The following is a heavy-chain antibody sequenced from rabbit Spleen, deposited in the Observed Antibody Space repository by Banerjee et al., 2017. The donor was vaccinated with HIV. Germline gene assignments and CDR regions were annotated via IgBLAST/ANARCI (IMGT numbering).Heavy chain of an antibody. J-gene: IGHJ6*01. D-gene: IGHD8-1*01. CDR1: GFSFSSNW. CDR3: ARDTGSSFSSYGMDL. V-gene: IGHV1S45*01. Sequence: QEQLEESGGDLVKPEGSLTLTCAASGFSFSSNWIYWVRQAPGKGLEWISCIGTGSGTTYYARWAKGRFTISKTSSTTVTLQMTRLTAADTATYFCARDTGSSFSSYGMDLWGPGTLVTVS. CDR2: IGTGSGTT.